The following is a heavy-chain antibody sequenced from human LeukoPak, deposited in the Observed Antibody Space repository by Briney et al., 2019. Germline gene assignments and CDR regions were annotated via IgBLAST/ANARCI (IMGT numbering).Heavy chain of an antibody. CDR1: GYSVSSNSY. V-gene: IGHV4-38-2*02. D-gene: IGHD6-19*01. Sequence: PSETLSLTCIVSGYSVSSNSYWAWIRQSPGKGLEWIVSIHHGGKTYSNPSLMSRVSMSIDTSKNQCYLNLSSVTAADTAVFYCARWLGNVFDMWGQGTMLTVSS. J-gene: IGHJ3*02. CDR3: ARWLGNVFDM. CDR2: IHHGGKT.